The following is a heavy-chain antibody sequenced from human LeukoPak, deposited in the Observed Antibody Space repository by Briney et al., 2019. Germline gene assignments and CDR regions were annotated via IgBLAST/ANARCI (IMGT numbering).Heavy chain of an antibody. CDR2: IKQDGSDK. Sequence: GGSLRLSCEVSGFTFSSYWMNWVRQAPGKGLEWVANIKQDGSDKYYVDSVKGRFTISRDNAKNSLYLQMNGLRAEDTAVYYCAIIPRAAAGPSARSPFHYWGQGTLVTVSS. CDR1: GFTFSSYW. V-gene: IGHV3-7*01. D-gene: IGHD6-13*01. J-gene: IGHJ4*02. CDR3: AIIPRAAAGPSARSPFHY.